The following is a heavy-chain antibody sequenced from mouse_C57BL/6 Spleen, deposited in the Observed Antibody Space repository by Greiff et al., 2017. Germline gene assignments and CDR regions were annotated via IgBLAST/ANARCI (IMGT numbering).Heavy chain of an antibody. CDR2: IYPGSGST. J-gene: IGHJ1*03. D-gene: IGHD1-1*01. Sequence: QVQLQQSGAELVKPGASVKMSCKASGYTFTSYWITWVKQRPGQGLEWIGDIYPGSGSTNYNEKFKSKATLTVDTSSSTAYMQLSSLTSEDSAVYYCARRLDYGSSYGGYFDVWGTGTTVTVSS. CDR3: ARRLDYGSSYGGYFDV. V-gene: IGHV1-55*01. CDR1: GYTFTSYW.